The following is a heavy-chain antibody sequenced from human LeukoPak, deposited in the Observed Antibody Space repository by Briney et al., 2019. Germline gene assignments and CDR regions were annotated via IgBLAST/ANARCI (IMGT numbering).Heavy chain of an antibody. CDR2: IYYSGNT. CDR3: ARGYFGDYGRLDN. V-gene: IGHV4-59*02. D-gene: IGHD4-17*01. CDR1: GSVASHH. Sequence: SETLSLTCTGGSVASHHWSWIRQPPGKGLEWIGYIYYSGNTEYNPALRSRVTISVDTAKDQFSLTLRFVTAADTAVYYCARGYFGDYGRLDNWGQGTLVTVSS. J-gene: IGHJ4*02.